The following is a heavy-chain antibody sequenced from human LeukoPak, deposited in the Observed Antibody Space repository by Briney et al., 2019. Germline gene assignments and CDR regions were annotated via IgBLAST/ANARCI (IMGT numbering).Heavy chain of an antibody. CDR3: ARHYDSSGYYPGLGYFDL. D-gene: IGHD3-22*01. CDR1: GYTFTNYW. J-gene: IGHJ2*01. Sequence: GESLKISCKGSGYTFTNYWIAWVRQMPGQGLEWMGIIYPGDSDTRYSPSFQGQVTISADKSISTAYLQWSRLKASDTAVYFCARHYDSSGYYPGLGYFDLWGRGTLVTVSS. CDR2: IYPGDSDT. V-gene: IGHV5-51*01.